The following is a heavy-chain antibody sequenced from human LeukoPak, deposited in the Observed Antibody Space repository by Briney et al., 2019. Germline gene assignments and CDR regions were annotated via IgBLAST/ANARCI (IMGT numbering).Heavy chain of an antibody. CDR3: ARELKWELVSDY. CDR1: GGTFSSYA. Sequence: GSSVKVSCKASGGTFSSYAISWVRQAPGQGLEWMGRIIPILGIANYAQKFQGRVTITADKSTSTAYMELSSLRSDDTAVYYCARELKWELVSDYWGQGTLVTVSS. D-gene: IGHD1-26*01. J-gene: IGHJ4*02. V-gene: IGHV1-69*04. CDR2: IIPILGIA.